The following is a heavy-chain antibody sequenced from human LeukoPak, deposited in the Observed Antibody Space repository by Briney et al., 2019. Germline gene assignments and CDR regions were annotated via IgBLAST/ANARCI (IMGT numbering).Heavy chain of an antibody. V-gene: IGHV2-5*01. CDR3: AHRLYYDSTSYYIGAFDI. CDR2: IYWNGDK. CDR1: GFSLTTSGVG. Sequence: KESGPTLVKPTQTLTLTCTFSGFSLTTSGVGVGWIRQPPGKALEWLALIYWNGDKRYSPSLNSRLTITKDASKNQVVLTMTNMDPVDTATYYCAHRLYYDSTSYYIGAFDIWGQGTMVTVSS. J-gene: IGHJ3*02. D-gene: IGHD3-22*01.